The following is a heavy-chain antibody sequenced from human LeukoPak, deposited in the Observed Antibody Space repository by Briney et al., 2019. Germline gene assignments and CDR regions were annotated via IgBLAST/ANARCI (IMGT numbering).Heavy chain of an antibody. CDR3: AKDGGLDYDFWSGYHRTAYYFDY. CDR1: GFTFSSYG. CDR2: IWYDGSNK. D-gene: IGHD3-3*01. J-gene: IGHJ4*02. V-gene: IGHV3-33*06. Sequence: GGSLRLSCAASGFTFSSYGMHWVRQAPGKGLEWVAVIWYDGSNKYYADSVKGRFTISRDNSKNTLYLQMNCLRAEDTAVYYCAKDGGLDYDFWSGYHRTAYYFDYWGQGTLVTVSS.